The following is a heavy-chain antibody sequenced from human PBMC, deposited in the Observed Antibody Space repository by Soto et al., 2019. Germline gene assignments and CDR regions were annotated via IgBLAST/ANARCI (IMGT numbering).Heavy chain of an antibody. CDR1: GFTFNTYP. D-gene: IGHD3-10*01. CDR2: ISSTAGRTS. J-gene: IGHJ6*02. Sequence: HPGGSLRLSCATSGFTFNTYPMTWVRQAPGKGLEWVSSISSTAGRTSSYADSVKGRFAISRDFSDNTVYLQMNNLRVDDTAVYFCAKGVLSFHYGMEVWGQGTTVTVS. CDR3: AKGVLSFHYGMEV. V-gene: IGHV3-23*01.